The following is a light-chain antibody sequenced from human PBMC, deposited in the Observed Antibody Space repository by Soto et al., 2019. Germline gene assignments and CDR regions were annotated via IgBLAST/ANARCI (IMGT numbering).Light chain of an antibody. V-gene: IGKV3-11*01. CDR1: QSVSSY. CDR2: DAS. CDR3: LQRSNWPLT. J-gene: IGKJ4*01. Sequence: EIVLTQSPATLSLSPGERATLSCRASQSVSSYLAWYQQKPGQAPRLLIYDASNRATCIPARFSGVGSGTDFTLTISSLEPEDSAIYYCLQRSNWPLTFGGGTKVEIK.